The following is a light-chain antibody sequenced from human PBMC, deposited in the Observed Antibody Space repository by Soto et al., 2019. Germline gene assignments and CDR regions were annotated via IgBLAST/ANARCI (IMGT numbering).Light chain of an antibody. CDR3: QQYNSYSRT. V-gene: IGKV1-5*03. CDR2: KAS. CDR1: QTISSW. Sequence: EIQMTQSPSTLSGSVGDRVTITCRAGQTISSWLAWYQQKPGKAPKLLIYKASTLKSGVPSRCSGSGSGTEFTLTISSLQPDDFATYYCQQYNSYSRTFGQGTKVDNK. J-gene: IGKJ1*01.